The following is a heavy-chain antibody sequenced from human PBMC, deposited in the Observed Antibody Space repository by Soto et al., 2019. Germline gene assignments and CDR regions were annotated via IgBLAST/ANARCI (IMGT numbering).Heavy chain of an antibody. CDR1: GYTFTDYY. CDR3: ARTREYCSGKTCYAHEFDY. J-gene: IGHJ4*02. D-gene: IGHD2-15*01. CDR2: IDPNSGGT. V-gene: IGHV1-2*04. Sequence: ASVKVSCKASGYTFTDYYMHWVRQAPGQGLEWMGWIDPNSGGTNYTQKFQGWVTMTRDTSSNTAYMELSRLGSDDTAVYFCARTREYCSGKTCYAHEFDYWGQGTLVTVSS.